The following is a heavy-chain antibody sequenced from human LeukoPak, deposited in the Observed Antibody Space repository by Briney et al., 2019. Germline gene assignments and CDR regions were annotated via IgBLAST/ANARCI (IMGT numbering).Heavy chain of an antibody. Sequence: GGSLRLSCAAPGFTFSSYSMNWVRQAPGKGLEWVSYISSSSSTIYYADSVKGRFTISRDNAKNSLYLQMNSLRAEDTAVYYCARDPRYCSSTSCYVSYYYYYYMDVWGKGTTVTVSS. CDR1: GFTFSSYS. D-gene: IGHD2-2*01. CDR3: ARDPRYCSSTSCYVSYYYYYYMDV. J-gene: IGHJ6*03. V-gene: IGHV3-48*04. CDR2: ISSSSSTI.